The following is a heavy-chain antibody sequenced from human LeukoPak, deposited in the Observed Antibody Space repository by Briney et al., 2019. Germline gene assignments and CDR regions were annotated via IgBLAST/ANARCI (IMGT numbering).Heavy chain of an antibody. Sequence: PSETLSLTCTVSGGSISSSSYYWGGIRQPPGKGLEWIGSIYYSGSTYYNPSLKSRVTISVDTSKNQFSLKLSSVTAADTAVYYCARRERFACWFDPWGQGTLVTVSS. CDR3: ARRERFACWFDP. CDR2: IYYSGST. CDR1: GGSISSSSYY. D-gene: IGHD3-10*01. V-gene: IGHV4-39*01. J-gene: IGHJ5*02.